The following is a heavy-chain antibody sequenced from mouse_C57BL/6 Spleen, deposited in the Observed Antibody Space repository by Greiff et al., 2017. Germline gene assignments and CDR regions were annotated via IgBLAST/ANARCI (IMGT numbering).Heavy chain of an antibody. Sequence: QVQLQQPGAELVRPGSSVKLSCKASGYTFTSYWMHWVKQRPIQGLEWIGNIDPSDSDTHYNQKFKDKATLTVDKSSSTAYMQLSSLTSEDSAVYYCARVPNLGEFDYWGQGTTLTVSS. CDR2: IDPSDSDT. D-gene: IGHD4-1*01. J-gene: IGHJ2*01. CDR3: ARVPNLGEFDY. CDR1: GYTFTSYW. V-gene: IGHV1-52*01.